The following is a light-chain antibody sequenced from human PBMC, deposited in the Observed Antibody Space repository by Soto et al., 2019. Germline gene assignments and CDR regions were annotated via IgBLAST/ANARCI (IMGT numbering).Light chain of an antibody. V-gene: IGKV1-5*03. CDR2: KAS. CDR1: QTISTW. CDR3: QQYSSYSRT. J-gene: IGKJ2*02. Sequence: DIQMTQSPYTLSASVGDRVIITCRASQTISTWLAWYQHKPGTAPKLLIYKASSLEGGVPSRFSGSGSGTEFTLSISTLQPDDFATYYCQQYSSYSRTFGQGTKVETK.